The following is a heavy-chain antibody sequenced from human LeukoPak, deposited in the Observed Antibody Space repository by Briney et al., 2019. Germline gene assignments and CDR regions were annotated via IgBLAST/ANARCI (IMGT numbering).Heavy chain of an antibody. Sequence: GASVKVSFKASGYTFTGYYMHWVRQAPGQGLEWMGWINPNRGGTNYAQKFQGRVTMTRDTSISTAYMELSRLRSDDTAVYYCARAAVVVPAAIYYDSSGYLFDYWGQGTLVTVSS. V-gene: IGHV1-2*02. D-gene: IGHD2-2*02. CDR1: GYTFTGYY. CDR2: INPNRGGT. CDR3: ARAAVVVPAAIYYDSSGYLFDY. J-gene: IGHJ4*02.